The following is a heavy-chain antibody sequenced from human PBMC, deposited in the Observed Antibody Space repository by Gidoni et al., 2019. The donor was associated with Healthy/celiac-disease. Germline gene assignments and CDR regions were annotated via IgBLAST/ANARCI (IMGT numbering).Heavy chain of an antibody. Sequence: GQGLEWMGWINPNSGGTNYAQKFQGRVTMTRDTSISTAYMELSRLRSDDTAVYYCAREYCSGGSCYYNSNWFDPWGQGTLVTVSS. J-gene: IGHJ5*02. V-gene: IGHV1-2*02. CDR2: INPNSGGT. CDR3: AREYCSGGSCYYNSNWFDP. D-gene: IGHD2-15*01.